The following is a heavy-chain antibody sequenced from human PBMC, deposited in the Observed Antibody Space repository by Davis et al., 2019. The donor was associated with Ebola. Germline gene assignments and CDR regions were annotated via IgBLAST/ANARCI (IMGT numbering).Heavy chain of an antibody. CDR3: ARQYYYGSGSDNGMDV. CDR2: INPHNGNT. D-gene: IGHD3-10*01. Sequence: AASVKVSCKASGYTFTSYGITWVRQAPGQGLEWMGWINPHNGNTNYAQKLQDRVSMTTDTSTSTAYMELRSLRSDDTAVYYCARQYYYGSGSDNGMDVWGKGTTVTVSS. V-gene: IGHV1-18*04. CDR1: GYTFTSYG. J-gene: IGHJ6*04.